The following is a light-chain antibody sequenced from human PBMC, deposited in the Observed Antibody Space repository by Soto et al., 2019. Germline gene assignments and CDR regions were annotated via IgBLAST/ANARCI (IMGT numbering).Light chain of an antibody. J-gene: IGKJ4*01. CDR3: QQYTDWPPLT. CDR2: GTS. CDR1: QSVSSN. Sequence: EIVMTQSPATLSVSPGERATLSCRASQSVSSNLAWYQQKPGQAPRLLIYGTSTRAPGIPVRFSGSGSGTEFTLTIGSLQSEDFAVYYCQQYTDWPPLTFGGGTQVEIK. V-gene: IGKV3-15*01.